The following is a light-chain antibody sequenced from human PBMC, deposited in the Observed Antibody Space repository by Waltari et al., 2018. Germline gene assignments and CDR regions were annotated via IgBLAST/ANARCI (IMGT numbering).Light chain of an antibody. CDR2: CAS. J-gene: IGKJ2*01. CDR3: QQYYSPPQT. Sequence: DIVMPQYPDSLAVSLGERAPIHCRLIQSVLYRANKRNFLGGYQQKPGQPPKLLIYCASTRESAVPDRFSGSGSGTDFTLTISTLQAEDVAIYYCQQYYSPPQTFGQGTKLEIK. CDR1: QSVLYRANKRNF. V-gene: IGKV4-1*01.